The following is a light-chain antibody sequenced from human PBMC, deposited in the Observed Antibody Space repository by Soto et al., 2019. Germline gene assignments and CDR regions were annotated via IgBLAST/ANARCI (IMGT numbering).Light chain of an antibody. CDR1: SSNIGAGYG. J-gene: IGLJ2*01. CDR2: GNK. CDR3: QSYDTRLSGPVV. V-gene: IGLV1-40*01. Sequence: QSVLTQPPSVSGAPGQRDTISCTGSSSNIGAGYGVHWYQRLPGAAPKLLIYGNKNRPSGVPDRFSGSKSGTSASLVITDLQTEDEADYYCQSYDTRLSGPVVFGGGTKVTVL.